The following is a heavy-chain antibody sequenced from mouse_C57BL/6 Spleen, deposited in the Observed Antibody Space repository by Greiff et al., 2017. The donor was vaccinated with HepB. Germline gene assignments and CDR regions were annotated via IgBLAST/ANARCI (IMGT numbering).Heavy chain of an antibody. Sequence: EVKLMESGPGLVKPSQSLSLTCSVPGYSITGGYYWNWLRQLPGNKLEWMGYISYDGSNNYNPSLKNRISITRDTSKNQFFLKLNSVTTEDTATYYCARGEGTTVVATGYFDYWGQGTTLTVSS. CDR3: ARGEGTTVVATGYFDY. CDR1: GYSITGGYY. V-gene: IGHV3-6*01. D-gene: IGHD1-1*01. CDR2: ISYDGSN. J-gene: IGHJ2*01.